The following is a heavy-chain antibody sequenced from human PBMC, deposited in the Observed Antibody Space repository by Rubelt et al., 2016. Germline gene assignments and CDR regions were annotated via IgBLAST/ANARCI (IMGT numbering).Heavy chain of an antibody. Sequence: QVQLQESGPGLVKPSETLSLTCTVSGGSISSYYWSWIRQPPGKGLEWIGYIYYSGSTNYNPSLKSRVTISVDTSKNQCSLRGSSVTAADTAVYYCARGRVSSGWYRDYWGQGTLVIVSS. V-gene: IGHV4-59*12. CDR3: ARGRVSSGWYRDY. CDR2: IYYSGST. CDR1: GGSISSYY. J-gene: IGHJ4*02. D-gene: IGHD6-19*01.